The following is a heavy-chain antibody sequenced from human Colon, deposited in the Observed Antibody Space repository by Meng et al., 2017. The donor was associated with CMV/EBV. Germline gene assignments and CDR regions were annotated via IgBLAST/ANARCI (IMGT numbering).Heavy chain of an antibody. D-gene: IGHD1-26*01. J-gene: IGHJ4*02. CDR1: GFTMEDYA. V-gene: IGHV3-9*01. CDR2: ITWNSRKI. CDR3: AKDRSYSAFGYFDD. Sequence: LTGAASGFTMEDYAMHWVRQVPGKGLEWVAGITWNSRKIGYATSVKGRFTISRDNAKNSLDLELNSLRLDDTGLYYCAKDRSYSAFGYFDDWGQGTLVTVSS.